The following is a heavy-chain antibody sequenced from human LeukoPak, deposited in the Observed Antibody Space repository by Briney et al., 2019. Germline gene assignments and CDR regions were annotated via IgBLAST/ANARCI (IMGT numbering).Heavy chain of an antibody. D-gene: IGHD3-22*01. J-gene: IGHJ4*02. Sequence: GGSLRLSCAASGFTFSSYGMHWVRQAPGKGLEWVAFIRYDGSNKYYADSVKGRFTISRDNSKNTLYLQMNSPRTEDTAVYYCAKTMSPYYYDSSGFWGQGTLVTVSS. CDR1: GFTFSSYG. CDR2: IRYDGSNK. CDR3: AKTMSPYYYDSSGF. V-gene: IGHV3-30*02.